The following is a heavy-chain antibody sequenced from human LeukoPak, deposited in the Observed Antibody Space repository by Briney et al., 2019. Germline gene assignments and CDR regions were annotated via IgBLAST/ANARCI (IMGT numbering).Heavy chain of an antibody. Sequence: GRSLRLSCAASGFTFSSYGMHWVRQAPGKGLEWVAVISYDGSNKYYADSVKGRFTISRDNSKNTLYLQMNSLRAEDTAVYYCAKDLAARRYYDSGGYSVPSYYYGMDVWGQGTTVTVSS. J-gene: IGHJ6*02. V-gene: IGHV3-30*18. CDR2: ISYDGSNK. CDR1: GFTFSSYG. CDR3: AKDLAARRYYDSGGYSVPSYYYGMDV. D-gene: IGHD3-22*01.